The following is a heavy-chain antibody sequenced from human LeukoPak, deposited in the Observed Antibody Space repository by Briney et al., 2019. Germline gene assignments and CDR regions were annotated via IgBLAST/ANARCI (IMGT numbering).Heavy chain of an antibody. Sequence: GRSLRLSCAASGFTFDDYAMHWVRQAPGKGLEWVSGISWNSDSIGYADSVKGRFTISRDNAKNSLYLQMNSLRAEDTALYYCAKDVAAGGYSYGYEEGYYFDYWGQGTLVTVSS. D-gene: IGHD5-18*01. CDR2: ISWNSDSI. V-gene: IGHV3-9*01. CDR1: GFTFDDYA. CDR3: AKDVAAGGYSYGYEEGYYFDY. J-gene: IGHJ4*02.